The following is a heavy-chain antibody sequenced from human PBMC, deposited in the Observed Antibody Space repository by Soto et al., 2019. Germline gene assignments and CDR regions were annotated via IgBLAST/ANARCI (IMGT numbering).Heavy chain of an antibody. CDR1: GYTFTSYD. J-gene: IGHJ5*02. V-gene: IGHV1-8*01. CDR2: MNPNSGNT. Sequence: QVQLVQSGAEVKKPGASVKVSCKASGYTFTSYDINWVRQATGQGLEWMGWMNPNSGNTGYAQKFQGRVTMTRNTSISTAYMELSSLRSEDTAVYYCARGDMDSSSWYWSVYWFDPWGQGTLVTVSS. CDR3: ARGDMDSSSWYWSVYWFDP. D-gene: IGHD6-13*01.